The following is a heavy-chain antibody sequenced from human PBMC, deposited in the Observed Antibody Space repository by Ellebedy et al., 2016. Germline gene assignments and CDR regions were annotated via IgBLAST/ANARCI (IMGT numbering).Heavy chain of an antibody. J-gene: IGHJ6*02. CDR3: AKSPRPYYGMDV. Sequence: LRLXXTVSGGSISSGDYYWSWIRQPPGKGLEWIGYIYYSGSTYYNPSLKSRVTISVDTSKNQFSLKLSSVTAADTAVYYCAKSPRPYYGMDVWGQGTTVTVSS. CDR2: IYYSGST. CDR1: GGSISSGDYY. V-gene: IGHV4-30-4*01.